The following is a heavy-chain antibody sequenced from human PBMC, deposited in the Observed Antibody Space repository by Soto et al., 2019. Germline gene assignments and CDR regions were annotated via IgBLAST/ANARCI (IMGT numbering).Heavy chain of an antibody. J-gene: IGHJ6*02. Sequence: ASVKVSCKASGYTFTSYYMHWVRQAPGQGLEWMGIINPSGGSTSYAQKFRGRVTMTRDTSTSTVYMELSSLRSEDTAVYYCARDRWTVTLYYYYGMDVWGQGTTVTVSS. V-gene: IGHV1-46*03. CDR2: INPSGGST. CDR1: GYTFTSYY. D-gene: IGHD4-17*01. CDR3: ARDRWTVTLYYYYGMDV.